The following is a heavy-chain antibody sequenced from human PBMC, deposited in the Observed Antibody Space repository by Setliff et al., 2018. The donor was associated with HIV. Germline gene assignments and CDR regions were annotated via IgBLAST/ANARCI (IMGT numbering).Heavy chain of an antibody. V-gene: IGHV4-61*02. J-gene: IGHJ6*03. CDR2: IYTSGST. CDR3: ARRSPGGGYYMDV. D-gene: IGHD3-16*01. CDR1: GGSISSGNYY. Sequence: SETLSLTCTVSGGSISSGNYYWSWIRQPAGKGLEWIGRIYTSGSTNYNPSLRSRVTISLDTSKNQFSLNLSSVTAADTAVYYCARRSPGGGYYMDVWGKGTTVTVSS.